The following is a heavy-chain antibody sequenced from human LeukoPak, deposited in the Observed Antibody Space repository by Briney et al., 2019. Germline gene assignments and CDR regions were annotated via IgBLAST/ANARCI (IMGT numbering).Heavy chain of an antibody. D-gene: IGHD6-19*01. V-gene: IGHV4-61*02. J-gene: IGHJ3*02. Sequence: SETLSLTCTVSGGSISSGSYYWSWIRQPAGKGLEWIGRIYTSGSTNYNPSLKSRVTISVDTSKNRFSLKLSSVTAADTAVYYCARYSSCWYTSVLDAFDIWGQGTMVTVSS. CDR2: IYTSGST. CDR1: GGSISSGSYY. CDR3: ARYSSCWYTSVLDAFDI.